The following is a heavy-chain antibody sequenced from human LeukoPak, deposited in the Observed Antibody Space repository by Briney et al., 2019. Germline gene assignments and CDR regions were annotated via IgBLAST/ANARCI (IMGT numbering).Heavy chain of an antibody. CDR3: AKDRVKGVDCSRTSCYNWFDP. D-gene: IGHD2-2*01. J-gene: IGHJ5*02. CDR1: GFTFSSYA. V-gene: IGHV3-23*01. Sequence: PGGSLRLSCAASGFTFSSYAMSWVRQAPGKGLEWVSAISGSGGSTYYADSVKGRFTISRDNSKNTLYLQMNSLRAEDTAVYYCAKDRVKGVDCSRTSCYNWFDPWGQGTLVTVSS. CDR2: ISGSGGST.